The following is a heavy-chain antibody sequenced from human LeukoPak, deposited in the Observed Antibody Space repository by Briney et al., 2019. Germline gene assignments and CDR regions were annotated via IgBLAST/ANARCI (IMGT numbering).Heavy chain of an antibody. D-gene: IGHD1-26*01. J-gene: IGHJ6*03. CDR2: IYYSGST. CDR3: ARAGGSYSDYYMDV. Sequence: SETLSLTCTVSGGSISSYYRSWIRQPPWRGVEWVGYIYYSGSTNYNPSLKSRVTISVDTSKNQFYLKLSSVTAADTAVYYCARAGGSYSDYYMDVWGKGTTVTVSS. V-gene: IGHV4-59*01. CDR1: GGSISSYY.